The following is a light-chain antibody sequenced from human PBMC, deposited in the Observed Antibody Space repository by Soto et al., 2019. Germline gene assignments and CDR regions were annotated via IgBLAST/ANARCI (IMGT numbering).Light chain of an antibody. V-gene: IGLV2-23*01. CDR1: SNTIGGYNV. J-gene: IGLJ1*01. Sequence: QSALPHPASVSGSPGHSIAISCTGTSNTIGGYNVVSWYQQHPGTAPKVIIYEGIKRPSGVSNRFSGSISGSTASLTISGLQAEEEADYYCCSYVGANTYVFGTGTKVTVL. CDR3: CSYVGANTYV. CDR2: EGI.